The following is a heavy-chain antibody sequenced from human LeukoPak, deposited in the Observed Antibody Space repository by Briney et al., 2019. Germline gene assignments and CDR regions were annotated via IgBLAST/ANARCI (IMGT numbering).Heavy chain of an antibody. CDR1: GFTFSSSA. Sequence: GGSLRLSCAASGFTFSSSAMNWVRQAPGKGLEWVSGSSSSGGSTYYADSVKGRFTISRDDSKNTLYLQMNSLRAEDTAVYYCANPLTVTPSRGDYWGQGTLVTVSS. CDR3: ANPLTVTPSRGDY. V-gene: IGHV3-23*01. D-gene: IGHD4-11*01. J-gene: IGHJ4*02. CDR2: SSSSGGST.